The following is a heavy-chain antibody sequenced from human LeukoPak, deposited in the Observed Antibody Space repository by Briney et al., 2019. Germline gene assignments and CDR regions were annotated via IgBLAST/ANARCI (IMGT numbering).Heavy chain of an antibody. CDR1: GASISTSDYY. CDR2: KSVSGHT. V-gene: IGHV4-61*02. Sequence: KPSETLSLTCTVSGASISTSDYYWNWIRQPAGKGLEWIGRKSVSGHTNYRSSLESRVTMSVDTSKNQFSLRLNSVTTADTAVYYCVRVSRIDYGANPEGDVWGKGITVIVSS. J-gene: IGHJ6*04. D-gene: IGHD4/OR15-4a*01. CDR3: VRVSRIDYGANPEGDV.